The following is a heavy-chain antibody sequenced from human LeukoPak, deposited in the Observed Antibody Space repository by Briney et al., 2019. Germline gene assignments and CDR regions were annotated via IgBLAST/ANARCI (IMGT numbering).Heavy chain of an antibody. V-gene: IGHV1-69*13. CDR3: ARTSPPIAAAGTPYYYYGMDV. J-gene: IGHJ6*02. Sequence: SVKVSCKASGGTFSSYAISWVRQAPGQGLEWMGGIIPIFGTANYAQKFQGRVTITADESTSTAYMELSSLRSEDTAVYYCARTSPPIAAAGTPYYYYGMDVWGQGTTVTVSS. CDR1: GGTFSSYA. CDR2: IIPIFGTA. D-gene: IGHD6-13*01.